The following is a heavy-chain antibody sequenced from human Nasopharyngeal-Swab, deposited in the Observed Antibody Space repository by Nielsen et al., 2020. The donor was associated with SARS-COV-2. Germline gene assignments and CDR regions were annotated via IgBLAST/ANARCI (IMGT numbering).Heavy chain of an antibody. V-gene: IGHV3-11*05. CDR1: GFTFSDCY. J-gene: IGHJ4*02. Sequence: GESLKISCAASGFTFSDCYMSWIRQAPGKGLEWVSYISSSSSYTNYADSVKGRFTISRDNAKNSLYLQMNSLRAEDTAVYYCAREGPLYFDCWGQGTLVTVSS. CDR2: ISSSSSYT. CDR3: AREGPLYFDC.